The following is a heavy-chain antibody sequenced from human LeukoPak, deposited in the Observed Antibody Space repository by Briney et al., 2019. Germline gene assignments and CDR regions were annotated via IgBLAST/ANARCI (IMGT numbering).Heavy chain of an antibody. D-gene: IGHD5-12*01. J-gene: IGHJ4*02. V-gene: IGHV1-69*13. CDR3: ASNRRGYSAPLDY. CDR1: GGTFSSYA. CDR2: IIPIFGTA. Sequence: ASAKVSCKASGGTFSSYAISWVRQAPGQGLEWMGGIIPIFGTANYAQKFQGRVTITADESTSTAYMELSSLRSEDTAVYYCASNRRGYSAPLDYWGQGTLVTVSS.